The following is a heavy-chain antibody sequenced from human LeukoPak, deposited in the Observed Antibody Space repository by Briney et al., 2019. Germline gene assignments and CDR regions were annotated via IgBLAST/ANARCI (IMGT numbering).Heavy chain of an antibody. J-gene: IGHJ4*02. Sequence: ASVKVSCKASGYTFTSYGISWVRQAPGQGLEWMGWISAYNGNTNYAQKLQGRVTMTTDTSTSTAYMELRSLRSDDTAVYYCARAPETYYYDRSGYFFWGQGTLVTVSS. CDR3: ARAPETYYYDRSGYFF. D-gene: IGHD3-22*01. V-gene: IGHV1-18*01. CDR2: ISAYNGNT. CDR1: GYTFTSYG.